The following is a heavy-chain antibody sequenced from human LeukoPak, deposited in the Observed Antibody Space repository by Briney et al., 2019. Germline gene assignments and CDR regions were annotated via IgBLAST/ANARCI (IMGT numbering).Heavy chain of an antibody. CDR3: AREVSARGGGY. Sequence: ASVKVSCKASGYTFTSYGINWVRQGTGQGLEWMGWMNPNSGNTGCAQKFQGRVTMTRNTSISTAYMELSSLRSEDTAVYYCAREVSARGGGYWGQGTLVTVSS. V-gene: IGHV1-8*01. CDR2: MNPNSGNT. CDR1: GYTFTSYG. J-gene: IGHJ4*02. D-gene: IGHD3-16*01.